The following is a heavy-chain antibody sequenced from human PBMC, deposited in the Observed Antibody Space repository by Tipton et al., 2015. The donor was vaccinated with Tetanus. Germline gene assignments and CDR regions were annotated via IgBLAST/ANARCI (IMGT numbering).Heavy chain of an antibody. V-gene: IGHV3-30-3*01. D-gene: IGHD4-17*01. J-gene: IGHJ4*02. Sequence: SLRLSCAASGFTFSSYAMHWVRQAPGKGLEWVAVISYDGSNKYYADSVKGRFTISRDNSKNTLYLQMNSLRAEDTAVYYCARGYGDYENWGGDYWGQGTLVTVSS. CDR3: ARGYGDYENWGGDY. CDR1: GFTFSSYA. CDR2: ISYDGSNK.